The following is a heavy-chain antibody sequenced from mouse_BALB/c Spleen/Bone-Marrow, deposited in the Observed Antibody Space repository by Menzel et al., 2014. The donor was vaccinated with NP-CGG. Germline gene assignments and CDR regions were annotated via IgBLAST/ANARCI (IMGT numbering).Heavy chain of an antibody. V-gene: IGHV5-17*02. CDR1: GFTFSSFG. Sequence: EVHLVESGGGLVQPGGSRKVSCAASGFTFSSFGMHWVRQAPEKGLEWVAYISSGSSTIYYADTVKGRFTISRDNPKNTLFLQTTSLRSEDTAMYYCARSTMITTGYYYAMDYWGQGTSVTVSS. CDR2: ISSGSSTI. D-gene: IGHD2-4*01. CDR3: ARSTMITTGYYYAMDY. J-gene: IGHJ4*01.